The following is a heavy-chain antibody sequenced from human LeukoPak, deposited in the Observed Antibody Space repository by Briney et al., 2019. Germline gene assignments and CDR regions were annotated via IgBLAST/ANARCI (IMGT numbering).Heavy chain of an antibody. CDR2: IYSSGTT. CDR1: GGSITSGGYY. J-gene: IGHJ4*02. V-gene: IGHV4-31*03. CDR3: ARAYGSGSASNRYFDY. Sequence: SETLSLTCTVSGGSITSGGYYWSWIRQHPDKGLVWIGYIYSSGTTFFNPSLKSRLTISLDTPEHQFSLNLKSVTAADTAIYYCARAYGSGSASNRYFDYWGQGALVTVSS. D-gene: IGHD3-10*01.